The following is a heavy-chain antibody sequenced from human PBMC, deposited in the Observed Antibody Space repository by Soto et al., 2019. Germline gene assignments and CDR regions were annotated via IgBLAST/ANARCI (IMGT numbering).Heavy chain of an antibody. D-gene: IGHD2-15*01. Sequence: QVQLVQSGAEVKKPGASVKVSCKASGYTFTSFGISWVRQAPGQGLEWMGWISAYNGNTNYAENLQGRVTVTTDTSTSTAYMELRSLRSDDTAVYYCARDPRGGTDAFDIWCQGTMVTASS. CDR3: ARDPRGGTDAFDI. J-gene: IGHJ3*02. CDR2: ISAYNGNT. V-gene: IGHV1-18*01. CDR1: GYTFTSFG.